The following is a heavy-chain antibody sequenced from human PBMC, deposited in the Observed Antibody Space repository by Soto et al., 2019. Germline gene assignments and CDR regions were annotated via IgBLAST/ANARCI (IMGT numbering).Heavy chain of an antibody. J-gene: IGHJ5*02. CDR3: ARAVAPYFGTWFDP. V-gene: IGHV4-30-2*01. D-gene: IGHD3-10*01. CDR1: GGSITSGNSYS. Sequence: TSETLSLTTAVSGGSITSGNSYSWSWIRQPPGKGLEWIGSISHTGSTSYNPSLKSRLTMSVDKSKNQFSLRLSSVTAADMAVYYCARAVAPYFGTWFDPWGQGILVTVSS. CDR2: ISHTGST.